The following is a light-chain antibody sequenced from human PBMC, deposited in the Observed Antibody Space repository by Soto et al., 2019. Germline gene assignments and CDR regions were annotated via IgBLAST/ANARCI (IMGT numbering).Light chain of an antibody. V-gene: IGKV3-15*01. CDR1: QNVYNN. CDR2: DAS. Sequence: EIVMTQSPATLSVSPGEGATLSCKASQNVYNNLAWYQQRPGQPPRLLIYDASTRATGISARFSGSGYGTEFTRTISSLQSEDFAVDFCQQCRNWPLTFGGGTKVEIK. J-gene: IGKJ4*01. CDR3: QQCRNWPLT.